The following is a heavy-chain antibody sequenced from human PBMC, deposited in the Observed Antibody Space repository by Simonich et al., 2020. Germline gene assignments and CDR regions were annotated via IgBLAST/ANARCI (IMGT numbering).Heavy chain of an antibody. D-gene: IGHD6-13*01. V-gene: IGHV4-38-2*01. CDR2: IYTRGRT. Sequence: QVQLQESGPGLVKPSETLSLPCAVSGYSISSGYYWGWIGQPPGKGREGIGSIYTRGRTNYNPSLKSRVTISVATSKNQFSLKLSSVTAADTAVYYCARATRIAAAGYFDYWGQGTLVTVSS. CDR3: ARATRIAAAGYFDY. J-gene: IGHJ4*02. CDR1: GYSISSGYY.